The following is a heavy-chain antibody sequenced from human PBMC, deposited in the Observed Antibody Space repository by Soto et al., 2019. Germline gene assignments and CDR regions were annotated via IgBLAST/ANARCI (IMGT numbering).Heavy chain of an antibody. J-gene: IGHJ6*02. CDR1: GGSFRGFY. D-gene: IGHD2-2*01. V-gene: IGHV4-34*01. CDR2: INHSGST. Sequence: SETLSLTCAVSGGSFRGFYWTWLRQTPGKGLEWIGEINHSGSTNYNPSLKSRVTISVDTSKNQFSLELTSVTAADTAVYFCARHPGYCSGNGCYGYYTMDVWGQGTTVTVSS. CDR3: ARHPGYCSGNGCYGYYTMDV.